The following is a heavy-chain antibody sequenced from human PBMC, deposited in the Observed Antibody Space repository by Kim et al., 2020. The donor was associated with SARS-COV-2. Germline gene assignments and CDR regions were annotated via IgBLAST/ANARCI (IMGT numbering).Heavy chain of an antibody. V-gene: IGHV3-21*01. J-gene: IGHJ3*02. D-gene: IGHD3-3*01. Sequence: VKGRFTISRDNANTSLYLQLNSLRAEDTAVYYCASLWVWSGYQNDAFDIWGQGTMVTVSS. CDR3: ASLWVWSGYQNDAFDI.